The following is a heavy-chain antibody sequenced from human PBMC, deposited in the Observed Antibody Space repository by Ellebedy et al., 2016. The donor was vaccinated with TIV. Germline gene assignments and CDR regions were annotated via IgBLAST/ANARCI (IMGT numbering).Heavy chain of an antibody. J-gene: IGHJ5*02. CDR2: IYYSGST. CDR3: AQNRIYGDYGGLVRNNNWFDP. D-gene: IGHD4-17*01. Sequence: SETLSLTCAVYGGSFSSYYWGWIRQLPGKGLEWIGSIYYSGSTYYNPSLKSRVTISVDTSKNQFSLKLSSVTAADTAVYYWAQNRIYGDYGGLVRNNNWFDPWGQGTLVTVSS. CDR1: GGSFSSYY. V-gene: IGHV4-39*01.